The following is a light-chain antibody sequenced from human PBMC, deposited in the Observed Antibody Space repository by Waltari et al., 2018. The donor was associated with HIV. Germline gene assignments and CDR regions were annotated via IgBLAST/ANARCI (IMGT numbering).Light chain of an antibody. Sequence: ENVLTQSPRTLSLSPGDRATLSCRASQNVANNFLAWYQQKPGQSPRPLIYAASNRATGIPDRFSGRASGTDFTLIISKLEAEDFAVYYCLQYDTSPFTFGPGSTVEIK. J-gene: IGKJ3*01. CDR1: QNVANNF. CDR3: LQYDTSPFT. CDR2: AAS. V-gene: IGKV3-20*01.